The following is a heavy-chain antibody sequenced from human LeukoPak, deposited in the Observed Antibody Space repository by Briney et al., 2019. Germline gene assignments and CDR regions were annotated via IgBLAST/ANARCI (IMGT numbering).Heavy chain of an antibody. V-gene: IGHV3-66*01. D-gene: IGHD2-15*01. Sequence: GGSLRLSCAASGFTVSSNYMSWVRQAPGKGLEWVSVIYSGGSTYYADSVKGRFTLSRDNSKNTLYLQMNSLRAEDTAVYYCARAGRKSRGIDIVRKKETGYYYYMDVWGKGTTVTVSS. J-gene: IGHJ6*03. CDR3: ARAGRKSRGIDIVRKKETGYYYYMDV. CDR1: GFTVSSNY. CDR2: IYSGGST.